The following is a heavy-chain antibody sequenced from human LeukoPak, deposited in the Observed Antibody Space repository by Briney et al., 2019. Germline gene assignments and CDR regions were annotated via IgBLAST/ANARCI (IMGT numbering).Heavy chain of an antibody. CDR1: GGSISSGSYY. D-gene: IGHD4-17*01. Sequence: SQTLSLTCTVSGGSISSGSYYWSWIRQPAGKGLEWIGRIYFSGSTNYNPSLKSRATISVDTSKDQFSLKLSSVTAADTAVYYCARLPYGDFDYWGQGTLVTVSS. CDR2: IYFSGST. J-gene: IGHJ4*02. V-gene: IGHV4-61*02. CDR3: ARLPYGDFDY.